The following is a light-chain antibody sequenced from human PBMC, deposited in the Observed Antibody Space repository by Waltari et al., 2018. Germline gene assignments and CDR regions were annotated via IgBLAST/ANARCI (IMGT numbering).Light chain of an antibody. CDR1: QSVSSN. Sequence: EIVMTQSPATLSVSPGERATLSCRASQSVSSNLAWYQQKPGQATRLLSYGASTRATGIPARFSGSGSGTEFTLTISSMQSEDFAVYYCQQYNNWPPMYTFGQGTKLEIK. CDR2: GAS. V-gene: IGKV3-15*01. CDR3: QQYNNWPPMYT. J-gene: IGKJ2*01.